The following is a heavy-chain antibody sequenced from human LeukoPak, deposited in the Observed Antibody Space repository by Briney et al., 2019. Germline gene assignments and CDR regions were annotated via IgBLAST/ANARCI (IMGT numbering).Heavy chain of an antibody. Sequence: GGSLRLSCAAARFTFSTYGMHWVRQAPGKGLDWVAFIRYDGTNKYYADTVRGRFTIYRDNSKNTVYPQMDSLSAEDAGVNYCAKSELTHDYGAGLFDHWGQGTLVTVSS. CDR1: RFTFSTYG. CDR2: IRYDGTNK. V-gene: IGHV3-30*02. D-gene: IGHD4/OR15-4a*01. CDR3: AKSELTHDYGAGLFDH. J-gene: IGHJ4*02.